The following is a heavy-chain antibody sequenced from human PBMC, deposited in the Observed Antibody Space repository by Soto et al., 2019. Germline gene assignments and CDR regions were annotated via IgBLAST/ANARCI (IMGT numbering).Heavy chain of an antibody. CDR2: ISYDASNK. CDR3: ARDMVGATYFDY. Sequence: QVQLVESGGGVVQPGRSLRLSCAASGFTFSSYAMHWVRQAPGKGLEWVAVISYDASNKYYADSVKGRFTISRDNSENRLYLQMNSLRAEDTAVYYCARDMVGATYFDYWGQGTLVTVSS. J-gene: IGHJ4*02. V-gene: IGHV3-30-3*01. CDR1: GFTFSSYA. D-gene: IGHD1-26*01.